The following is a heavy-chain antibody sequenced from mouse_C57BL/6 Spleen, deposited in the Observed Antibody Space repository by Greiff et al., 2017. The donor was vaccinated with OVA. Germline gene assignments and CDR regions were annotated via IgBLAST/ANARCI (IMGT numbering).Heavy chain of an antibody. CDR1: GYTFTDYE. V-gene: IGHV1-15*01. CDR3: AREGIYGNYRFAY. D-gene: IGHD2-1*01. CDR2: IDPETGGT. J-gene: IGHJ3*01. Sequence: QVQLKQSGAELVRPGASVTLSCKASGYTFTDYEMHWVKQTPVHGLEWIGAIDPETGGTAYNQKFKGKATLTVDTSSSTAYMQLSSLTSEDSAVYYCAREGIYGNYRFAYWGQGTLVTVSA.